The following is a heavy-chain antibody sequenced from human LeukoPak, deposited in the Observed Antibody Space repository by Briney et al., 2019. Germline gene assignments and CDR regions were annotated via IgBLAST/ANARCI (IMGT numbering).Heavy chain of an antibody. CDR1: GGTFSSYA. D-gene: IGHD3-22*01. V-gene: IGHV1-69*13. Sequence: GASVKGSCKASGGTFSSYAISWVRQAPGQGLEWMGGIIPNFGTANYAQKFQGRVTITADESTSTAYMELSSLRSEDTAVYYCARDSPSSGYYPGDFDYWGQGTLVTVSS. J-gene: IGHJ4*02. CDR2: IIPNFGTA. CDR3: ARDSPSSGYYPGDFDY.